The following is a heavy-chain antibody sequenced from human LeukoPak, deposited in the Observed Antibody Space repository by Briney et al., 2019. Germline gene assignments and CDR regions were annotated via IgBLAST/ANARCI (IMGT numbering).Heavy chain of an antibody. V-gene: IGHV4-59*02. CDR3: ARAVYFDWMTGGYYFDC. D-gene: IGHD3-9*01. CDR2: IYYSGST. CDR1: GGSVSRYY. Sequence: PSETLSLTCSVSGGSVSRYYWSWIRQPPGKGLEWIGYIYYSGSTNYNPSLKSRVTISVDTSKNQFSLNLNSVTAADTAVYYCARAVYFDWMTGGYYFDCWGQGTLVTVSS. J-gene: IGHJ4*02.